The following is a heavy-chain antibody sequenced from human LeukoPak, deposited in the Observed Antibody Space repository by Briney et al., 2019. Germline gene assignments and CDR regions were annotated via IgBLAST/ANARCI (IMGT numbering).Heavy chain of an antibody. CDR1: GGSISSYY. D-gene: IGHD3-16*01. V-gene: IGHV4-59*01. CDR2: RHYSGST. J-gene: IGHJ4*02. CDR3: ARAFWGSGIDH. Sequence: SETLSLTCTVSGGSISSYYWSWIRQPPGKGLEWIGYRHYSGSTNYNPSLKSRVTISVDTSKNQFSLKLSSVTAADTAVYYCARAFWGSGIDHWGQGTLVTVSS.